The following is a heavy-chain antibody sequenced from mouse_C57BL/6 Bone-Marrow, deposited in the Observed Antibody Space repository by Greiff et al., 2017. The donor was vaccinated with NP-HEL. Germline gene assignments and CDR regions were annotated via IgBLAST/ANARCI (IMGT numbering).Heavy chain of an antibody. V-gene: IGHV2-9-1*01. CDR1: GFSLTSYA. CDR2: IWTGGGT. J-gene: IGHJ4*01. D-gene: IGHD1-1*01. CDR3: ARNWSYGNYAMDY. Sequence: VQVVESGPGLVAPSQSLSITCTVSGFSLTSYAISWVRQPPGKGLEWLGVIWTGGGTNYNSALKSRLSISKDNSKSQVFLKMNSLQTDDTARYYCARNWSYGNYAMDYWGQGTSVTVSS.